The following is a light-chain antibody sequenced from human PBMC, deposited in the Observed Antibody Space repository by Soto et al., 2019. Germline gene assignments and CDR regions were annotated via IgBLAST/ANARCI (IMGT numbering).Light chain of an antibody. CDR3: QQRSNWPPWT. Sequence: EIVLTQSPATLSLSPGERATLSCRASQSVSSYLAWYQQKPGQAPRLLIYDASNRATGIPARFSGSRSGTDYTLTISSLEPDDFAVYYCQQRSNWPPWTFGQGTKVEIK. J-gene: IGKJ1*01. V-gene: IGKV3-11*01. CDR2: DAS. CDR1: QSVSSY.